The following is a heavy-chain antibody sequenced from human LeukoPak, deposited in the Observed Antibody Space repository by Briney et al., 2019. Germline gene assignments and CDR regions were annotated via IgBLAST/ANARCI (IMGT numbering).Heavy chain of an antibody. Sequence: ASVKVSRKASGYTFTGYYMHWVRQAPGQGLEWMGWINPNSGGTNYAQKFQGRVTMTRDTSISTAYMELSRLRSDDTAVYYCARAAYSSSWYIWFDPWGQGTLVTVSS. CDR1: GYTFTGYY. V-gene: IGHV1-2*02. CDR2: INPNSGGT. CDR3: ARAAYSSSWYIWFDP. J-gene: IGHJ5*02. D-gene: IGHD6-13*01.